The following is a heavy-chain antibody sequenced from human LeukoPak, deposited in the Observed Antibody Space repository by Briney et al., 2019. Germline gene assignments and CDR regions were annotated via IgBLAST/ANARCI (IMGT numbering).Heavy chain of an antibody. J-gene: IGHJ4*01. V-gene: IGHV3-23*01. CDR3: AKGIYSSGWSYFDY. D-gene: IGHD6-19*01. Sequence: GGSLRLSCAASGFTFSSYAMSWVRQAPGKGLEWVSAISGSGGSTYYAASVKGRFTISRDNSKNTLYLQMNSLRAEDTAVYYCAKGIYSSGWSYFDYWGHGTLVTVSS. CDR2: ISGSGGST. CDR1: GFTFSSYA.